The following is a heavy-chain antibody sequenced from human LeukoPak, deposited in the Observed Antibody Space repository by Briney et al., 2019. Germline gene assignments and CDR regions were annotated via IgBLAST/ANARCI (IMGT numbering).Heavy chain of an antibody. CDR1: GYTFTGYY. D-gene: IGHD2-2*01. V-gene: IGHV1-2*02. CDR2: INPNSGGT. J-gene: IGHJ5*02. CDR3: ARGSVVVPAAMPHNWFDP. Sequence: ASVKVSCKASGYTFTGYYMHWVRQAPGQGLEWMGWINPNSGGTNYAQKFQGRVTMTRDTSISTAYMELSRLRSDDTAVYYCARGSVVVPAAMPHNWFDPWGQGTLVTVSS.